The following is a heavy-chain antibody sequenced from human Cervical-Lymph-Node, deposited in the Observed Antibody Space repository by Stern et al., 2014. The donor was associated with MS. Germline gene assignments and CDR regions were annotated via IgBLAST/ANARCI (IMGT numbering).Heavy chain of an antibody. Sequence: VQLVQSGGGVVQPGRSLRLSCAASGFAFSSFGMHWVRQAPGKGLEWVADISYHGMNQYYADNLQGRFTISAVTSKNTLYLQMNTLRPENTAVYYWAKPQQQLAFDSWGQGTLVTVSS. J-gene: IGHJ4*02. D-gene: IGHD1-1*01. CDR2: ISYHGMNQ. V-gene: IGHV3-30*18. CDR3: AKPQQQLAFDS. CDR1: GFAFSSFG.